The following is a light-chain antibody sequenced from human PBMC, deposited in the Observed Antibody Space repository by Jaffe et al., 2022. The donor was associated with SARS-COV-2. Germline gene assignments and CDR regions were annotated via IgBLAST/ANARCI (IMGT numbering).Light chain of an antibody. Sequence: QSALTQPPSASGSPGQSVTMSCTGTSSDVGGYYYVSWYQQHPGKAPKLIIYEVTKRPSGVPDRFSGSKSGNTASLTVSGLQAEDEADYYCSSYAGSNFNVFGTGTKVTVL. J-gene: IGLJ1*01. CDR3: SSYAGSNFNV. V-gene: IGLV2-8*01. CDR1: SSDVGGYYY. CDR2: EVT.